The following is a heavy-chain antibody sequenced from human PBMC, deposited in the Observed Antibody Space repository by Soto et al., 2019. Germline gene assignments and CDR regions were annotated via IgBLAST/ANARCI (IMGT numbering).Heavy chain of an antibody. V-gene: IGHV1-18*01. CDR2: ISAYNGNT. Sequence: ASVKVSCKASGYTFTSYGISWVRQAPGQGLEWMGWISAYNGNTNYAQKLQGRVTMTTDTSTSTAYMELRSLRSDDTAVYYCARPPLSYDSSGYNFDYWGQGTLVTVSS. J-gene: IGHJ4*02. D-gene: IGHD3-22*01. CDR3: ARPPLSYDSSGYNFDY. CDR1: GYTFTSYG.